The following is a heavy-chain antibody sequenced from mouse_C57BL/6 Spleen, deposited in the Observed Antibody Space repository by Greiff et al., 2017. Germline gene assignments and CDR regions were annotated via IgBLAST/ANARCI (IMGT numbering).Heavy chain of an antibody. D-gene: IGHD1-1*01. CDR2: IDPSDSYT. CDR3: ATHYCGSSYGMDY. V-gene: IGHV1-69*01. Sequence: QVQLQQPGAELVMPGASVKLSCKASGYTFTSYWMHWVKQRPGQGLEWIGEIDPSDSYTNYNQKYKGKSTLNVDQSSSTAYIQLSSLTSEDSAVYSCATHYCGSSYGMDYWGQGTSVTVSS. CDR1: GYTFTSYW. J-gene: IGHJ4*01.